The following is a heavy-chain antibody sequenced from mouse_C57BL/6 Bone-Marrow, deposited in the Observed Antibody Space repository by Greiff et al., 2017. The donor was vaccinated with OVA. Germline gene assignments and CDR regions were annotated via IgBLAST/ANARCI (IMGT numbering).Heavy chain of an antibody. CDR1: GYTFTNYW. Sequence: VKLQESGAELVRPGTSVKMSCKASGYTFTNYWIGWAKQRPGHGLEWIGDIYPGGGYTNYNEKFKGKATLTADKSSSTAYMQFSSLTSEDSAIYYCALYYGNFHWYFDVWGTGTTVTVSS. CDR2: IYPGGGYT. J-gene: IGHJ1*03. V-gene: IGHV1-63*01. CDR3: ALYYGNFHWYFDV. D-gene: IGHD2-1*01.